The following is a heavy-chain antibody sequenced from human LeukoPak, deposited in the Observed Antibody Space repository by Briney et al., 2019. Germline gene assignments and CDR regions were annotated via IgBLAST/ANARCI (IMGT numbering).Heavy chain of an antibody. CDR2: ISAYNGNT. Sequence: GASVKVSCKASGYTFTSYGISWVRQAPGQGLEWMGWISAYNGNTNYAQKLQGRVTMTTDTSTSTAYMELRSLRSDDTAVYYCARDLGSLLVVPPANDYWGQGTLVTVSS. CDR1: GYTFTSYG. D-gene: IGHD2-2*01. V-gene: IGHV1-18*01. CDR3: ARDLGSLLVVPPANDY. J-gene: IGHJ4*02.